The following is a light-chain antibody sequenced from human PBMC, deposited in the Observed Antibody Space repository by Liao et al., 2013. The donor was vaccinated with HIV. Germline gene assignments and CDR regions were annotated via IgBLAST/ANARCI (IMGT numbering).Light chain of an antibody. CDR1: NIGGKS. Sequence: SYVLTQPPSVSVAPGKTARITCGENNIGGKSVHWYQQKPGQAPVLVIYKDSERPSGIPERFSGSSSGTTVTLTISGVQAEDEADYYCQSADSSGTYPWVFGGGTKLTVL. V-gene: IGLV3-25*03. J-gene: IGLJ3*02. CDR3: QSADSSGTYPWV. CDR2: KDS.